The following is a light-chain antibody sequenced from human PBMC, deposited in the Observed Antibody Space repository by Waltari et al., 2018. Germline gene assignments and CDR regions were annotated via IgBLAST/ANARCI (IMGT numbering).Light chain of an antibody. J-gene: IGLJ3*02. CDR1: TGAVTRCHS. V-gene: IGLV7-46*01. Sequence: QAVVTQAPSLTVSPGGTVTLTFGSSTGAVTRCHSPYWFQQKPGQAPRTLIYDTSKKHSWTPARFSGSLLGGKAALTLSGAQPEDEAEYSCLLYYGGARVFGGGTRLTVL. CDR2: DTS. CDR3: LLYYGGARV.